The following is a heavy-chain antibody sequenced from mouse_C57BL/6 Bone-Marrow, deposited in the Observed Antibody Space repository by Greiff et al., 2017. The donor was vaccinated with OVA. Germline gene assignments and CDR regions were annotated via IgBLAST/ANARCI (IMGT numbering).Heavy chain of an antibody. Sequence: VQLKDSGPELVKPGASVKISCKASGYTFTDYYMNWVKQSHGKSLEWIGDINPNNGGTSYNQKFKGKATLTVDKSSSTAYMELRSLTSEDSAVYYCAREDVLLLPHYAMDYWGQGTSVTVSS. CDR2: INPNNGGT. CDR1: GYTFTDYY. J-gene: IGHJ4*01. D-gene: IGHD2-12*01. V-gene: IGHV1-26*01. CDR3: AREDVLLLPHYAMDY.